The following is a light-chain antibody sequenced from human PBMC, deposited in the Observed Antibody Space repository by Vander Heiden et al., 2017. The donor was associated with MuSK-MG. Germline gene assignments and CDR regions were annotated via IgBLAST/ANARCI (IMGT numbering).Light chain of an antibody. J-gene: IGKJ1*01. CDR1: QSVSNN. Sequence: EIVMTQSPATLSVSPGERATLSCRASQSVSNNLAWYQHKPGQAPRLLIYGASTRATGIPTRFSGSGSGTEFSLTISSLQSEDFAVYYCQQYNNWPPWTFGQWTKVEIK. CDR3: QQYNNWPPWT. CDR2: GAS. V-gene: IGKV3-15*01.